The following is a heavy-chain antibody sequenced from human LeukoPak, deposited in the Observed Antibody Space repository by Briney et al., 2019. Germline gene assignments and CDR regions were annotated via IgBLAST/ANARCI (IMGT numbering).Heavy chain of an antibody. Sequence: ASVKVSCKASGYTFTSYGISWVRQAPGQGLEWMGWVSAYNGNTNYAQKLQGRVTMTTDTSTSTAYMELRSLRSDDTAVYYCARVARVRGVLAYYYYYYMDVGGKGTTVTISS. CDR3: ARVARVRGVLAYYYYYYMDV. CDR2: VSAYNGNT. J-gene: IGHJ6*03. V-gene: IGHV1-18*01. CDR1: GYTFTSYG. D-gene: IGHD3-10*01.